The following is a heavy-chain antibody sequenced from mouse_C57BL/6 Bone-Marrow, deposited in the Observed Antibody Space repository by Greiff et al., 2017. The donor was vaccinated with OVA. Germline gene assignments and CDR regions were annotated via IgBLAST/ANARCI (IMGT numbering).Heavy chain of an antibody. V-gene: IGHV1-82*01. CDR3: ARHEDGYYASYFDY. CDR2: IYSGDGDT. D-gene: IGHD2-3*01. Sequence: QVQLKESGPELVKPGASVKISCKASGYAFSSSWMNWVKQRPGKGLEWIGRIYSGDGDTNYNGKFKGKATLTADKSSSTAYMQLSSLTSEDSAVYFCARHEDGYYASYFDYWGQGTTLTVSS. J-gene: IGHJ2*01. CDR1: GYAFSSSW.